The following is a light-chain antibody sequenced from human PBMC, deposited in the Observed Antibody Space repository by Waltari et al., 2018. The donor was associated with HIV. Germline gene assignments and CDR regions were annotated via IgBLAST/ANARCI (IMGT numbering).Light chain of an antibody. V-gene: IGLV3-1*01. CDR1: KLGDKY. CDR2: QDT. Sequence: SYELTQPPSVSVSPGQTASITCSGDKLGDKYACWYQQKPGQSPVLVIYQDTKRPPGIPERFSGSNSGNTATLTISGTQAMDEADYYCQVWDSSTAVVLGGGTKLTVL. CDR3: QVWDSSTAVV. J-gene: IGLJ2*01.